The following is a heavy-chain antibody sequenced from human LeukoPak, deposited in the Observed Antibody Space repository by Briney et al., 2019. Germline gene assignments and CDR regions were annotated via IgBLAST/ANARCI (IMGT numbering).Heavy chain of an antibody. Sequence: GGSLRLSCAASGFTFSSYWMSWVRQAPGKGLEWVANIKQDGSEKYYVDSVKGRFTISRDNSKNTLYLQMSTLRPEDTAVYFCVKDVSYGIPGYWGQGTLVTISS. J-gene: IGHJ4*02. CDR1: GFTFSSYW. D-gene: IGHD3-10*01. V-gene: IGHV3-7*01. CDR3: VKDVSYGIPGY. CDR2: IKQDGSEK.